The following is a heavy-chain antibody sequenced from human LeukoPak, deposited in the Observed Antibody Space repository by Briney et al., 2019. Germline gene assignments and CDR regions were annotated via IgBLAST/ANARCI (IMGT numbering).Heavy chain of an antibody. CDR1: GYTFTGYY. CDR3: ARGLRITIFGVDNWFDP. J-gene: IGHJ5*02. V-gene: IGHV1-2*06. D-gene: IGHD3-3*01. CDR2: INPNSGGT. Sequence: ASVKVSCKASGYTFTGYYMHWVRQAPGQGLEWIGRINPNSGGTNYAQKFQGRVTMTRDTSISTAYMELSRLRSDDTAVYYCARGLRITIFGVDNWFDPWGQGTLVTVSS.